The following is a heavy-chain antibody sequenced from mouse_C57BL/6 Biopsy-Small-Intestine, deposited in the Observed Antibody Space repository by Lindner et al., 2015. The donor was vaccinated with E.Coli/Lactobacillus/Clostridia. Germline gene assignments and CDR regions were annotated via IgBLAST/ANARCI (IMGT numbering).Heavy chain of an antibody. J-gene: IGHJ1*01. CDR1: GFTFSSYA. Sequence: VQLQESGGGLVKPGGSLKLSCAASGFTFSSYAMSWVRQTPEKRLEWVAAINSNGGSTYYPDTVKDRFTISRDNAKNTLYPQMSSLRSEDTALYYCARAYYSNYDWYFDVWGAGTTVTVSS. V-gene: IGHV5-6-2*01. CDR2: INSNGGST. CDR3: ARAYYSNYDWYFDV. D-gene: IGHD2-5*01.